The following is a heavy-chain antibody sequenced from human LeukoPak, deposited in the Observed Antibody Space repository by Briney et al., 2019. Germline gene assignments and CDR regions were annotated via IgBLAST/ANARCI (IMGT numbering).Heavy chain of an antibody. Sequence: SVNVSCKASGGTFSSYAISWVRQAPGQGLEWMGGIIPIFGTANYAQKFQGRVTITADESTSTAYMELSSLRSEDTAVYYCARDVSLGVRGAFWFDPWGQGTLVTVSS. D-gene: IGHD3-10*01. CDR3: ARDVSLGVRGAFWFDP. J-gene: IGHJ5*02. CDR1: GGTFSSYA. CDR2: IIPIFGTA. V-gene: IGHV1-69*13.